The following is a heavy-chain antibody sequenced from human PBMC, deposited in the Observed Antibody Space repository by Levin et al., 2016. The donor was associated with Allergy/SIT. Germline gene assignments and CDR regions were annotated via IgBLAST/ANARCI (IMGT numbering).Heavy chain of an antibody. CDR2: IYYSGST. J-gene: IGHJ4*02. CDR3: ARAWGPTFFDY. V-gene: IGHV4-31*02. Sequence: WIRQPPGKGLEWIGYIYYSGSTYYNPSLKSRVTISVDTSKNQFSLKLSSVTAADTAVYYCARAWGPTFFDYWGQGTLVTVSS. D-gene: IGHD1-1*01.